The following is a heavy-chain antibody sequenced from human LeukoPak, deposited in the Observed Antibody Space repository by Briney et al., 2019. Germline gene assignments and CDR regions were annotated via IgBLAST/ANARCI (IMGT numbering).Heavy chain of an antibody. CDR1: GFTFRTYW. J-gene: IGHJ4*02. CDR2: IKTDGSET. D-gene: IGHD3-22*01. Sequence: GGSLRLSCAASGFTFRTYWMHWVRQVPGKGLVWVSRIKTDGSETVYADNVKGRFTISGDNARNTLYLQMNSLRVEDTAVYYCTRTYYYDSRDYFDYWGQGALVTVSS. CDR3: TRTYYYDSRDYFDY. V-gene: IGHV3-74*01.